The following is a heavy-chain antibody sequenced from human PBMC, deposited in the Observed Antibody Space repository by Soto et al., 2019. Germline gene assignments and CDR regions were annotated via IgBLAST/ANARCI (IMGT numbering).Heavy chain of an antibody. CDR3: AQELTMVRGTWFDP. CDR1: GFSLSTSGVG. J-gene: IGHJ5*02. CDR2: IYWDDDK. Sequence: QITLKESGPTLVKPTQTLTLTCTFSGFSLSTSGVGVGWIRQPPGKALEWLALIYWDDDKRYSPSLKSRLTTXKXTXXNQVVHTMPSMDPVDTATYYCAQELTMVRGTWFDPWGQGTLVTVSS. D-gene: IGHD3-10*01. V-gene: IGHV2-5*02.